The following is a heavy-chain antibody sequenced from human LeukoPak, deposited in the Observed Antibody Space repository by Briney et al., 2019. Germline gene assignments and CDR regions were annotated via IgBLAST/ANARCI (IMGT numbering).Heavy chain of an antibody. J-gene: IGHJ6*03. Sequence: PGGPLRLSCAASGFTFSSYAMSWVRQAPGKGLEWVSAISGSGGSTYYADSVKGRFTISRDNSKNTLYLQMNSLRAEDTAVYYCAKDTIMITFGGVISTYFTNYYYYYMDVWGKGTTVTVSS. CDR3: AKDTIMITFGGVISTYFTNYYYYYMDV. CDR2: ISGSGGST. V-gene: IGHV3-23*01. CDR1: GFTFSSYA. D-gene: IGHD3-16*02.